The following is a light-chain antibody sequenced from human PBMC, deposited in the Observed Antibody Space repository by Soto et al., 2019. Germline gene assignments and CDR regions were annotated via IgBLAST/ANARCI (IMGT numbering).Light chain of an antibody. CDR3: QQYGSSPWT. V-gene: IGKV3-20*01. Sequence: EIVLTQSPGTLSLSPGERATLSCRASQSVSSSYLAWYQQKPGQAPRLLIYSTSSRATGIPDRFSGSGSGTDFTLTISRLEPEDFAVSYCQQYGSSPWTFGQGTRVEIK. CDR2: STS. J-gene: IGKJ1*01. CDR1: QSVSSSY.